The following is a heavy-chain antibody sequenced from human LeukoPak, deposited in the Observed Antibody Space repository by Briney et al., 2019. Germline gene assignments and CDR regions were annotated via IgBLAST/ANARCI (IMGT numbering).Heavy chain of an antibody. D-gene: IGHD3-3*01. CDR1: GGSFSGYY. J-gene: IGHJ4*02. CDR3: ARGPFYDFWSGYNQAYYFDY. V-gene: IGHV4-34*01. Sequence: SETLSLTCAVYGGSFSGYYWSWIRQPPGKGLEWIGEINHSGSTNYNPSLKSRVTISVDTSKNQFSLKLSSVTAADTAVYYCARGPFYDFWSGYNQAYYFDYWGQGTLVTVSS. CDR2: INHSGST.